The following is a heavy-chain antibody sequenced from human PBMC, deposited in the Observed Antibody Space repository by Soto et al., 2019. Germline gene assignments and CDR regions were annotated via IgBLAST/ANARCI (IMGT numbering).Heavy chain of an antibody. V-gene: IGHV4-59*01. D-gene: IGHD3-22*01. J-gene: IGHJ4*02. CDR3: DSSGRAIDY. Sequence: SETLSLTCTVSVGSISTYYWSWIRQPPGKGLEWIGYIYFSGSTSYSPSLESRVTMSLDTSKNQVSLNLTSVTAADTAVYYYDSSGRAIDYWGQGTLVTVSS. CDR1: VGSISTYY. CDR2: IYFSGST.